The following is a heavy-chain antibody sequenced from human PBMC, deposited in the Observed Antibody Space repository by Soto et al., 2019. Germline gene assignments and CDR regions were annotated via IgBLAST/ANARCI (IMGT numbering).Heavy chain of an antibody. J-gene: IGHJ6*03. CDR2: ISSSSSYI. CDR1: GFTFSSYS. CDR3: ARDNRGYCSRTSCYAPKTTKYCYYYMDV. D-gene: IGHD2-2*01. V-gene: IGHV3-21*01. Sequence: EVQLVESGGGLVKPGGSLRLSCAASGFTFSSYSMNWVRQAPGKGLEWVSSISSSSSYIYYADSVKGRFTISRDNAKNSRYLQMNSLRAEDTAVYYCARDNRGYCSRTSCYAPKTTKYCYYYMDVWGKGTTVTVSS.